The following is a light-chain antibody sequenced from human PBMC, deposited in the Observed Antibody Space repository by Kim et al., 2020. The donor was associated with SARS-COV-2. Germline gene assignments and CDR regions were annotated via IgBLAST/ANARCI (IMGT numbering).Light chain of an antibody. Sequence: VSPGESATLSIRASQTVSSYITWVQQNPGQDPRLLIYDASNMATGIPARFSGSDSGKDFTPTISSLEPEDLAVYCCQHRSNWPLTFGGGNKLDIK. CDR3: QHRSNWPLT. J-gene: IGKJ4*01. CDR1: QTVSSY. CDR2: DAS. V-gene: IGKV3-11*01.